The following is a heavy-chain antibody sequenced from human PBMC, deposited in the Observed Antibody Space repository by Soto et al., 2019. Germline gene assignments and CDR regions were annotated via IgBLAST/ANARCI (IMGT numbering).Heavy chain of an antibody. CDR3: ARRGRDSYCTSDSLHALDV. D-gene: IGHD2-8*01. CDR2: INPANGDL. J-gene: IGHJ3*01. Sequence: QVQLVQSGAAVKEPGASVRLSCKTSGYLFTSFSLHWVRQAPGQGPEWMGWINPANGDLKYSPKFQVRVTIDRDTLATTAYLDLHLLKFEATAVYYCARRGRDSYCTSDSLHALDVWGRGTMVTVS. V-gene: IGHV1-3*01. CDR1: GYLFTSFS.